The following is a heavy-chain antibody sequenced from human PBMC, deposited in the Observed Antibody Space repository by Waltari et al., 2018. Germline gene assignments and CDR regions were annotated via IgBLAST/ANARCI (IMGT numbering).Heavy chain of an antibody. CDR3: ARDPPLSEYFQH. CDR2: INPNSGGT. J-gene: IGHJ1*01. CDR1: GYTFTGYY. Sequence: QVQLVQSGAEVKKPGASVKVSCKASGYTFTGYYIHWVRQAPVQGLEWMGWINPNSGGTNYAQKFQVRVTMTRDTSISTVYMELSRLRSDDTAVYYCARDPPLSEYFQHWGQGPLVPVSS. V-gene: IGHV1-2*02.